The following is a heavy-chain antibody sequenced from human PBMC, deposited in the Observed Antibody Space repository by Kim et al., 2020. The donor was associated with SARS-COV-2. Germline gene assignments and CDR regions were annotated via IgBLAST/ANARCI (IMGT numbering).Heavy chain of an antibody. J-gene: IGHJ4*02. D-gene: IGHD2-15*01. CDR3: TTDSYCSGGSCYADPFDY. V-gene: IGHV3-15*01. Sequence: KGRFTISRDDSKNTLYLQMNSLKTEDTAVYYCTTDSYCSGGSCYADPFDYWGQGTLVTVSS.